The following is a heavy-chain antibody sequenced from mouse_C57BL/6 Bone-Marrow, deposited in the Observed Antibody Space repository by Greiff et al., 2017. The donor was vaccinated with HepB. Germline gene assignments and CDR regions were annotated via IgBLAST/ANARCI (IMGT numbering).Heavy chain of an antibody. J-gene: IGHJ4*01. D-gene: IGHD3-1*01. V-gene: IGHV1-22*01. CDR2: INPNNGGT. CDR3: ARGGSDAMDY. CDR1: GYTFTDYN. Sequence: EVQRVESGPELVKPGASVKMSCKASGYTFTDYNMHWVKQSHGKSLEWIGYINPNNGGTSYNQKFKGKATLTVNKSSSTAYMELRSLTSEDSAVYYCARGGSDAMDYWGQGTSVTVSS.